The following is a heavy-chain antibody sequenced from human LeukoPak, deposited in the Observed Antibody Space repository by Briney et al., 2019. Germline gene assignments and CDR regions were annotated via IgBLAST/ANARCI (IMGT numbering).Heavy chain of an antibody. Sequence: PSETLSLTCAVYGGSFSGYYWSWIRQPPGKGLEWIGEINHSGSTNYNPSLKSRVTISVDTSKNQFSLKLSSVTAADTAVYYCARVRIVVVPAASINLYYFDYWGQGTLVTVSS. D-gene: IGHD2-2*01. CDR3: ARVRIVVVPAASINLYYFDY. CDR2: INHSGST. V-gene: IGHV4-34*01. CDR1: GGSFSGYY. J-gene: IGHJ4*02.